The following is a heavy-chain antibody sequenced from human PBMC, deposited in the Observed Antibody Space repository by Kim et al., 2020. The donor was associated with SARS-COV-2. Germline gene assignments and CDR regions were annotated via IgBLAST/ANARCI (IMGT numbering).Heavy chain of an antibody. CDR3: AKRRGGSVWYFFDY. J-gene: IGHJ4*02. CDR1: GFTFDGHA. CDR2: IAGSGDGA. Sequence: GGSLRLSCAASGFTFDGHAMTWVRQAPGKGLEWVSVIAGSGDGAYYADSVKGRFTVSRDNSKNTLYLQMNSLRAEDTAVYYCAKRRGGSVWYFFDYWCQGPLVSV. V-gene: IGHV3-23*01. D-gene: IGHD6-19*01.